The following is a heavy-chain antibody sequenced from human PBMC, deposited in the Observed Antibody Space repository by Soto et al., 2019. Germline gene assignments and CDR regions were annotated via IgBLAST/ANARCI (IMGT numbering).Heavy chain of an antibody. D-gene: IGHD3-3*01. J-gene: IGHJ6*02. V-gene: IGHV3-23*01. Sequence: PWGSLRLSCAASGFTFGSYAMSWVRQAPWKGLEWVSALSASGGGSNYADSVKGRFTISRDNSKNTLYLQMNSLRAEDTAVYYCANFGYDFWAPSGMDVWGQGTTVTVSS. CDR3: ANFGYDFWAPSGMDV. CDR1: GFTFGSYA. CDR2: LSASGGGS.